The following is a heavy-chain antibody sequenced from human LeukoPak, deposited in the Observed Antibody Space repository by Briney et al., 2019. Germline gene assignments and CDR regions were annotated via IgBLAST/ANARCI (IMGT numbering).Heavy chain of an antibody. CDR2: INHSGST. V-gene: IGHV4-34*01. CDR1: GGSFSGYY. Sequence: PSETLSLTCAVYGGSFSGYYWSWIRQPPGKGLEWIGEINHSGSTYYNPSLKSRVTISVDTSKNQFSLKLSSVTAADTAVYYCARVGCSSTSCYYFDYWGQGTLVTVSS. J-gene: IGHJ4*02. D-gene: IGHD2-2*01. CDR3: ARVGCSSTSCYYFDY.